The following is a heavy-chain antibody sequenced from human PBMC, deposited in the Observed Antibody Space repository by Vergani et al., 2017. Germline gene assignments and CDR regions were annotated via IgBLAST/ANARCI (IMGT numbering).Heavy chain of an antibody. CDR1: GASISDFY. D-gene: IGHD6-25*01. J-gene: IGHJ4*02. V-gene: IGHV4-59*08. Sequence: QVQLQESGPGLVKPSEALSLICTVSGASISDFYWHWIRQPPGMGLEWIGYVFYSGSTYYNPSLQSRVTISVDTSKNQFSLTLKSLTAADTAVYYCARRRIAAAGTFFDYGGQGTLATVSS. CDR2: VFYSGST. CDR3: ARRRIAAAGTFFDY.